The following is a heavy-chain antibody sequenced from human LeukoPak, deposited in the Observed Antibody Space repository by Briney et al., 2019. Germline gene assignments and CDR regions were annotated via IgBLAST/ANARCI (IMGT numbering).Heavy chain of an antibody. V-gene: IGHV3-21*01. CDR1: GFTFSSYS. CDR3: ARSRGMGPGAFDI. D-gene: IGHD1-26*01. J-gene: IGHJ3*02. Sequence: PGGALRLSCAASGFTFSSYSMNWVRQAPGKGLEWVSSISSSSSYIYYADSVKGRFTISRDNVKNSLYLQMNSLRAKDTAVYYCARSRGMGPGAFDIWGQGTMVTVSS. CDR2: ISSSSSYI.